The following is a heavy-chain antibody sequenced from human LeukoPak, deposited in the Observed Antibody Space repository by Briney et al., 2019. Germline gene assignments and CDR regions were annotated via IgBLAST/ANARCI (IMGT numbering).Heavy chain of an antibody. CDR3: AKDLSYDFRSGYSLDY. CDR2: IGGSGGST. Sequence: GGSLRLSCAASGFTFNSYAMSWVRQAPGKGLEWVSAIGGSGGSTYYADSVKGRFTISRDNSKNTLYLQMNSLRAEDTAVYYCAKDLSYDFRSGYSLDYWGQGTLVTVSS. D-gene: IGHD3-3*01. J-gene: IGHJ4*02. CDR1: GFTFNSYA. V-gene: IGHV3-23*01.